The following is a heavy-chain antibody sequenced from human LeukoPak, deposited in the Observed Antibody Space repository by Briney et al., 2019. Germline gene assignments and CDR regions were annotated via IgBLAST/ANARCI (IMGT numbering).Heavy chain of an antibody. CDR3: AKFSAMIVFFRWFDY. CDR1: GFTFSSYG. Sequence: SGGTLRLSCAASGFTFSSYGMSWVRQAPGKGLEWVSAISGSGGSTYYADSVKGRFTISRDNSKNTLYLQMNSLRAEDTAVYYCAKFSAMIVFFRWFDYWGQGTLVTVSS. D-gene: IGHD3-22*01. V-gene: IGHV3-23*01. J-gene: IGHJ4*02. CDR2: ISGSGGST.